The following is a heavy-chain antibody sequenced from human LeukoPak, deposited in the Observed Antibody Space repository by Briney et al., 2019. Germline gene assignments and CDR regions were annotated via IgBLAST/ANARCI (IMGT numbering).Heavy chain of an antibody. D-gene: IGHD5-12*01. Sequence: ASVKVSCKACGYTFTGYYMHWVRQAPGQGLEWMGRINPNSGGTNYAQKFQGRVTMTRDTSISTAYMELSRLRSDDTAVYYCARAGYSGYDSPVYWGQGTLVTVSS. CDR3: ARAGYSGYDSPVY. V-gene: IGHV1-2*06. J-gene: IGHJ4*02. CDR2: INPNSGGT. CDR1: GYTFTGYY.